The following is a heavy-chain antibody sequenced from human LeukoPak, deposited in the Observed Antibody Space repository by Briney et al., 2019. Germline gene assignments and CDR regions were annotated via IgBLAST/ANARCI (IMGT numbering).Heavy chain of an antibody. CDR2: IYYSGST. CDR1: GGSISSYY. V-gene: IGHV4-59*01. D-gene: IGHD6-13*01. Sequence: PSETLSLTCTVSGGSISSYYWSWIRQPPGKGLEWIGYIYYSGSTNYSPSLKSRVTISVDTSKNQFSLKLSSVTAADTAVYYCARVSSSWYKGWFDPWGQGTLVTVSS. CDR3: ARVSSSWYKGWFDP. J-gene: IGHJ5*02.